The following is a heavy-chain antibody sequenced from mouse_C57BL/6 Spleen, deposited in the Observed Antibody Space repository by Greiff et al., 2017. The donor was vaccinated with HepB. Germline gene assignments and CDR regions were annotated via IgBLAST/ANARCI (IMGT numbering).Heavy chain of an antibody. CDR2: IYPGSGNT. J-gene: IGHJ2*01. V-gene: IGHV1-76*01. D-gene: IGHD1-1*01. CDR1: GYTFTDYY. CDR3: ARGDYGSSYNFDY. Sequence: VKLMESGAELVRPGASVKLSCKASGYTFTDYYINWVKQRPGQGLEWIARIYPGSGNTYYNEKFKGKATLTAEKSSSTAYMQLSSLTSEDSAVYFCARGDYGSSYNFDYWGQGTTLTVSS.